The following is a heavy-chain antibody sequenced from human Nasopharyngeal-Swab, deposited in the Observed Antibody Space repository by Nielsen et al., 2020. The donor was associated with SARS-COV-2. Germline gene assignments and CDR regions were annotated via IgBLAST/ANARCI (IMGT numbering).Heavy chain of an antibody. D-gene: IGHD2-15*01. CDR2: INTNTGNP. Sequence: WVRQAPGQGLEWMGWINTNTGNPTYAQGFTGRFVFSLDTSVSTAYLQISSLKAEDTAVYCCARVNVVYYYGMDVWGQGTTVTVSS. J-gene: IGHJ6*02. CDR3: ARVNVVYYYGMDV. V-gene: IGHV7-4-1*02.